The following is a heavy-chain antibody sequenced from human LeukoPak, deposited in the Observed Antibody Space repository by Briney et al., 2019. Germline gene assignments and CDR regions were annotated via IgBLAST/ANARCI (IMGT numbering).Heavy chain of an antibody. CDR2: IWYDGSNK. V-gene: IGHV3-33*01. Sequence: GRSLRLSCAASGFTFSSYGMHWVRQVPGKGLEWVAVIWYDGSNKYYADSVKGRFTISRDNPKNTLYLQMNSLRAEDTAVYYCARDRDGSYDRGPRDAFDIWGQGTMVTVPS. D-gene: IGHD1-26*01. CDR1: GFTFSSYG. CDR3: ARDRDGSYDRGPRDAFDI. J-gene: IGHJ3*02.